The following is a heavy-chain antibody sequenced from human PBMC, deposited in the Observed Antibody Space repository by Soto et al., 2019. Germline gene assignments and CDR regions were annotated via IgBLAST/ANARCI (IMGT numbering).Heavy chain of an antibody. J-gene: IGHJ6*02. CDR1: GGTFSSYA. D-gene: IGHD1-20*01. CDR3: ARAPPPRYNWNYYYYGMDV. CDR2: IIPIFGTA. V-gene: IGHV1-69*13. Sequence: SVKVSCKASGGTFSSYAISWVRQAPGQGLEWMGGIIPIFGTANYAQKFQGRVTITADESTSTAYMELSSLRSEDTAVYYCARAPPPRYNWNYYYYGMDVWGQGTTVTVSS.